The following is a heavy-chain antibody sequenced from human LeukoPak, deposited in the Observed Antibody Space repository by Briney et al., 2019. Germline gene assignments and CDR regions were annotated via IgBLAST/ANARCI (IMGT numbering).Heavy chain of an antibody. Sequence: ASVKVSCKASGYTFTSYGISWVRQAPGQGLEWMGWIGAYNGNTNYAQKLQGRVTMTTDTSTSTAYMELRSLRSDDTAVYYCARVYDSSGYYLHYFDYWGQGTLVTVSS. V-gene: IGHV1-18*01. CDR1: GYTFTSYG. J-gene: IGHJ4*02. D-gene: IGHD3-22*01. CDR2: IGAYNGNT. CDR3: ARVYDSSGYYLHYFDY.